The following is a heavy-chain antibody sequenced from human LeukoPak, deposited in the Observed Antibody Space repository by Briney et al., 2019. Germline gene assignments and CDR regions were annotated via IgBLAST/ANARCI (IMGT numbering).Heavy chain of an antibody. CDR3: ARGITMIVGGYYFDY. V-gene: IGHV4-59*01. Sequence: KTSETLSLTCVVSGGSPHRSFWTWVRQPPGKGLEWIGYIYYSGSTNYNPSLKSRVTISVDTSKNQFSLKLSSVTAADTAVYYCARGITMIVGGYYFDYWGQGTLVTVSS. D-gene: IGHD3-22*01. CDR2: IYYSGST. CDR1: GGSPHRSF. J-gene: IGHJ4*02.